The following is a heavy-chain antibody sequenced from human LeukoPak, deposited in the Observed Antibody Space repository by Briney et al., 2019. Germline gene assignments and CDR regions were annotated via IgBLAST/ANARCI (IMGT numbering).Heavy chain of an antibody. J-gene: IGHJ3*02. CDR3: PKGIAAAGNDVFDI. CDR2: IIGSGGST. Sequence: GGSLRLSCAASGFTISSYAMSWVRQAPGKGLEWVSAIIGSGGSTYYADPVKGRFTISRGNSKNALYLQMNSLRAEGTAVYYCPKGIAAAGNDVFDIWGEGTMVRVSS. D-gene: IGHD6-13*01. V-gene: IGHV3-23*01. CDR1: GFTISSYA.